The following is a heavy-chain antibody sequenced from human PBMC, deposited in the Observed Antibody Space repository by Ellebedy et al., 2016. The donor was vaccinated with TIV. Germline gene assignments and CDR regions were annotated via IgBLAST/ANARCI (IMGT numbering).Heavy chain of an antibody. J-gene: IGHJ3*02. CDR2: INHSGST. Sequence: SETLSLXCAVYGGSFSGYYWSWIRQPPGKGLEWIGEINHSGSTNYNPSLKSRVTISVDTSKNQFSLKLSSVTAADTAVYYCTRFRKKDAFDIWGQGTMVTVSS. V-gene: IGHV4-34*01. D-gene: IGHD1-14*01. CDR1: GGSFSGYY. CDR3: TRFRKKDAFDI.